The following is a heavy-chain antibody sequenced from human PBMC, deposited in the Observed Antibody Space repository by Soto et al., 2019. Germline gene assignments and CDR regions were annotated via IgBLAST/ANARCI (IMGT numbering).Heavy chain of an antibody. D-gene: IGHD6-6*01. CDR2: IYHSGST. CDR1: GGSISSGGYS. J-gene: IGHJ4*02. V-gene: IGHV4-30-2*01. Sequence: QLQLQESGSGLVKPSQTLSLTCAVSGGSISSGGYSWSWIGQPPGKGLEWIGYIYHSGSTDYNPSLKSRVTISVDRSKNQFSLRLSSVTAADTAVYYCAGGIAARPLGYWGQGTLVTVSS. CDR3: AGGIAARPLGY.